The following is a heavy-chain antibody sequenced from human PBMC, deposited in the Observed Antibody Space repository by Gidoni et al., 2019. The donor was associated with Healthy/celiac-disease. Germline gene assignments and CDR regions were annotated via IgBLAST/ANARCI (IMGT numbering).Heavy chain of an antibody. Sequence: QVQLVQSGAEVKKPGSSVKVSCKASVGPFSRYAISWVRQAPGQGREWMGGIIPIYGTANYAQKFQGRVTITADESTSTAYMELSSLRSEDTAVYYCARREIAARREFGAFDIWGQGTMVTVSS. CDR1: VGPFSRYA. CDR2: IIPIYGTA. J-gene: IGHJ3*02. CDR3: ARREIAARREFGAFDI. D-gene: IGHD6-6*01. V-gene: IGHV1-69*01.